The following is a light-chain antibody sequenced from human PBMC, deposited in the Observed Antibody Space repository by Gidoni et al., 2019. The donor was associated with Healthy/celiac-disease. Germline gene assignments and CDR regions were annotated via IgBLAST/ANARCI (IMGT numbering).Light chain of an antibody. J-gene: IGKJ5*01. CDR1: QDISNY. V-gene: IGKV1-33*01. CDR3: QQYDNLPIT. CDR2: DAS. Sequence: DIQMNQSPSSLSASVGDRVTITCQASQDISNYLNWYQQKPGKAPKLLIYDASNLETGVPSRFSGSGSGTDFTFTISILQPEDIATYYCQQYDNLPITFGQGTRLEIK.